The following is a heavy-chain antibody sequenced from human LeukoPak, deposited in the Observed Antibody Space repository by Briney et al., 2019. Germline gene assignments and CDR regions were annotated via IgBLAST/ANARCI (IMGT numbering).Heavy chain of an antibody. D-gene: IGHD4-17*01. Sequence: PGGSLRLSCAASGFTFSSYSMSWVRQAPGKGLEWVSSISSSSSYIYYADSVKGRFTISRDNAKNSLYLQMNSLRAEDTAVYYCARARSDYGGAFDIWGQGTMVTVSS. J-gene: IGHJ3*02. CDR1: GFTFSSYS. V-gene: IGHV3-21*01. CDR2: ISSSSSYI. CDR3: ARARSDYGGAFDI.